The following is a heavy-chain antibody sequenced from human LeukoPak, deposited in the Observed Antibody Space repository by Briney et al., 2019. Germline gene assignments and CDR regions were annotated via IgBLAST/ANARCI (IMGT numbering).Heavy chain of an antibody. CDR1: GGSINNYY. CDR3: ARTLGGATRFDY. D-gene: IGHD3-16*01. J-gene: IGHJ4*02. Sequence: SETLSLTCTVSGGSINNYYWSWIRQLPGKGLEWIGYIYYSGSTNYNPSLKSRVTIFVDTSKNQFSLKLSSVTAADTAMYYCARTLGGATRFDYWGQGALVTVSS. CDR2: IYYSGST. V-gene: IGHV4-59*01.